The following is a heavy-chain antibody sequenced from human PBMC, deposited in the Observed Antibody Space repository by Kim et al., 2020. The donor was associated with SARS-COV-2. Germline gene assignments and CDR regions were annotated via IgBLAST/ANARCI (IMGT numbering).Heavy chain of an antibody. Sequence: NPSLKRRVTISVDTSKNQFSLKLSSVTAADTAVYYCASSGGSSSWYYFDYWGQGTLVTVSS. V-gene: IGHV4-34*01. J-gene: IGHJ4*02. D-gene: IGHD6-13*01. CDR3: ASSGGSSSWYYFDY.